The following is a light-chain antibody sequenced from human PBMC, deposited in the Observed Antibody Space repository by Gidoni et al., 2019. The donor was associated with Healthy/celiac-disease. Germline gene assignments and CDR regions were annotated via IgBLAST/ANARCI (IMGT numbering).Light chain of an antibody. Sequence: PSSLSASVGDRVTITCQASQDISNYLNWYQQKPGKAPKFLIYDASKLETGVPSRFSGSGSGTDFTFTISSLQPEDVATYYCQQYDSFPRTFGQGTKLDLK. V-gene: IGKV1-33*01. CDR2: DAS. CDR1: QDISNY. CDR3: QQYDSFPRT. J-gene: IGKJ2*02.